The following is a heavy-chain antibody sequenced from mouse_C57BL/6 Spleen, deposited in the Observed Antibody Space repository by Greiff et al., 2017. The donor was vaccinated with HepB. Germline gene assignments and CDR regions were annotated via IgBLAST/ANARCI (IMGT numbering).Heavy chain of an antibody. Sequence: QVQLQQPGAELVKPGASVKLSCKASGYTFTSYWMQWVKQRPGQGLEWIGEIDPSDSYTNYNQKFKGKATLTVDTSSSTAYMQLSSLTSDDSAVYYCARIRGFAYWGQGTLVTVSA. CDR1: GYTFTSYW. J-gene: IGHJ3*01. CDR2: IDPSDSYT. V-gene: IGHV1-50*01. CDR3: ARIRGFAY.